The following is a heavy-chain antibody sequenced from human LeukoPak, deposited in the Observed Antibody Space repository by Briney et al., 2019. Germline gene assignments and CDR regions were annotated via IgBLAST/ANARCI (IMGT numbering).Heavy chain of an antibody. V-gene: IGHV1-18*01. CDR2: IRAYNGNT. J-gene: IGHJ4*02. D-gene: IGHD2-21*02. CDR3: ARVLGCGGDCYYFDY. CDR1: GYTFTSYG. Sequence: ASVKVSCKASGYTFTSYGISWVRQAPGQGLEWMGWIRAYNGNTNYAQKLQGRVTMTTDTSTSTAYMELRSLRSDDTAVYYCARVLGCGGDCYYFDYWGQGTLVTVSS.